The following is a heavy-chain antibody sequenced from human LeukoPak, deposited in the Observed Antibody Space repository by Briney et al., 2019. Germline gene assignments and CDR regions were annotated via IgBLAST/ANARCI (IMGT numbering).Heavy chain of an antibody. J-gene: IGHJ5*02. CDR1: GCTFTGYY. V-gene: IGHV1-46*01. D-gene: IGHD1-26*01. Sequence: ASVKVSCKASGCTFTGYYMRWVRQAPGQGLEWMGLINPSGSSTSYAQKFQGRLSLTRDMSTSTDYMELSSLRSEDTAVYYCARDNSVGDTAWWFDPWGQGTLVTVSS. CDR3: ARDNSVGDTAWWFDP. CDR2: INPSGSST.